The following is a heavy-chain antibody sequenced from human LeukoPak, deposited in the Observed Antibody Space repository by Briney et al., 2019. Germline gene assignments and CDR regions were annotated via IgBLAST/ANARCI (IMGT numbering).Heavy chain of an antibody. V-gene: IGHV1-18*01. CDR2: ISAYNGST. D-gene: IGHD6-19*01. Sequence: ASVKVSCKASGYTFTSYGISWVRQAPGQGLEWMGWISAYNGSTNYAQKLQGRVTMTTDTSTSTAYMELRSLRSDDTAVYYCAIRSREASSGWYDGYFDYWGQGTLVTVSS. CDR3: AIRSREASSGWYDGYFDY. CDR1: GYTFTSYG. J-gene: IGHJ4*02.